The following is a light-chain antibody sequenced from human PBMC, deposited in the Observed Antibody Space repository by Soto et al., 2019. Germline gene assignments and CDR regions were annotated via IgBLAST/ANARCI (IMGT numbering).Light chain of an antibody. CDR2: GES. J-gene: IGKJ3*01. Sequence: IQLTQSPSSLSASMGDRVTITCRASQGIINYLAWSQEKPGKAPKLMIYGESTLQGGVPSSFSGSGSGTDFTLTVSSLQPEDLSTYYCQQRFTYPPTLGPGTNVDIK. V-gene: IGKV1-9*01. CDR3: QQRFTYPPT. CDR1: QGIINY.